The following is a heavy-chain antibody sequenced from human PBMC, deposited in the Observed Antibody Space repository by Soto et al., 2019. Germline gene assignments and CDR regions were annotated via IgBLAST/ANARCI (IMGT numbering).Heavy chain of an antibody. CDR3: AHIGKAGATKNWFDP. CDR2: IYWNDDK. D-gene: IGHD1-26*01. V-gene: IGHV2-5*01. J-gene: IGHJ5*02. CDR1: GFSLSTRGVG. Sequence: QITLKESGPTLVKPTQTLTLTCTFSGFSLSTRGVGVGWIRQPPGKALEWLALIYWNDDKRYRPSLKSRLTITKDTSKNQVVLTMTNMDPVDTATYSCAHIGKAGATKNWFDPWGQGTLVTVSS.